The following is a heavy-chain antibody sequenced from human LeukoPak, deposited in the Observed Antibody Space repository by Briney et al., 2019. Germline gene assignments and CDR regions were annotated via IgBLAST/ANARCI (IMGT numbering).Heavy chain of an antibody. D-gene: IGHD3-9*01. Sequence: GGSLRLSCAASGISFRSYGMHWVRQAPGRGLEWVTFIWYDASNKYYAESVKGRFTISRDNSRNTVFLQMNSLRAEDTAIYYCATDISTHYFGSWGQGTLVTVSS. V-gene: IGHV3-30*02. J-gene: IGHJ4*02. CDR3: ATDISTHYFGS. CDR1: GISFRSYG. CDR2: IWYDASNK.